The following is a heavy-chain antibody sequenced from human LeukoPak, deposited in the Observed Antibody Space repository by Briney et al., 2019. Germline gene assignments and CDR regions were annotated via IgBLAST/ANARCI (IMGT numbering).Heavy chain of an antibody. D-gene: IGHD6-13*01. J-gene: IGHJ4*02. CDR1: EFSLSTSGVG. Sequence: SAPTLVNPTQTLTLTCTFSEFSLSTSGVGVGWIRQPPGKALKWLAPIYWDDDKRYSPSLKSRLTITKDTSKNQMVLTRTNMDAVDTATYYCAHQAAGPFRYWGQGTLVTVSS. CDR2: IYWDDDK. V-gene: IGHV2-5*02. CDR3: AHQAAGPFRY.